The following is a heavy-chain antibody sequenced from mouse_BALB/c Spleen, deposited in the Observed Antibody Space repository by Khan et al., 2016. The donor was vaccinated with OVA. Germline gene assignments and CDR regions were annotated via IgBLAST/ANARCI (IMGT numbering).Heavy chain of an antibody. CDR1: GFTFSTYG. J-gene: IGHJ3*01. V-gene: IGHV5-6*01. Sequence: EVELVESGGDLVEPGGSLKLSCVASGFTFSTYGMSWVRQTPDKRLEWVATLSTGGHYTYYPDNVRGRFTISTDNAKNTPYLQMTSLKSEDSAMFYFARLAYYYDSEEFAYWGQGTLVTVSA. D-gene: IGHD1-1*01. CDR3: ARLAYYYDSEEFAY. CDR2: LSTGGHYT.